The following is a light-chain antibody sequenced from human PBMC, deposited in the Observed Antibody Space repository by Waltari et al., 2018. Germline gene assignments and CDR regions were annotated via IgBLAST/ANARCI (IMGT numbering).Light chain of an antibody. CDR3: CSYAGDSLWV. V-gene: IGLV2-23*02. J-gene: IGLJ3*02. CDR1: SSDIGSYNL. CDR2: DVT. Sequence: QSALTQPASVSASPGQSITISCKGTSSDIGSYNLDPWYQQHPGKAPKVMIYDVTKRPSGVSNRFSGSKSGYTASLTVSGLQAEDESDYYCCSYAGDSLWVFGGGTKLTVL.